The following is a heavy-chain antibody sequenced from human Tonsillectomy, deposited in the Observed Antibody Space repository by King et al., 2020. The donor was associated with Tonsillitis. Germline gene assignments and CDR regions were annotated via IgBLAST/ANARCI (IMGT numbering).Heavy chain of an antibody. V-gene: IGHV3-15*01. J-gene: IGHJ4*02. CDR2: IKSQTDGGTA. D-gene: IGHD2-21*01. CDR1: GFTFNTAW. Sequence: VQLVESGGGLVKPGGSLRLSCAASGFTFNTAWMSWVRQAPGKGLEWIGRIKSQTDGGTADYGAPLRGRFTISRDDSKTTVYPQVNSLTTEDTAVYYCTKVAGGGASYYWGQGTLVTVSS. CDR3: TKVAGGGASYY.